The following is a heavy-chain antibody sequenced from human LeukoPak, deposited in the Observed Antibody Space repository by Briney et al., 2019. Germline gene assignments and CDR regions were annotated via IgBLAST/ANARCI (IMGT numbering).Heavy chain of an antibody. J-gene: IGHJ6*03. CDR2: IYTSGST. V-gene: IGHV4-4*07. Sequence: KPSETLSLTCTVSGGSISSYYWSWIRQPAGKGLEWIGRIYTSGSTNYNPSLKSRVTMSVDTSKNQFSLKLSPVTAADTAVYYCARVGYDIVYYYYYMDVWGKGTTVTVSS. CDR3: ARVGYDIVYYYYYMDV. D-gene: IGHD3-9*01. CDR1: GGSISSYY.